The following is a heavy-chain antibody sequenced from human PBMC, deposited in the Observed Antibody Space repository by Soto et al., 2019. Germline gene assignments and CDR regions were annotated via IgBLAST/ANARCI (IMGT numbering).Heavy chain of an antibody. V-gene: IGHV3-30*03. Sequence: QMQLVESGGGVVQPGRSLRVSCATSGFAFSYYGIHWVRQAPGKGLEWVADISHDGKDKWYADSVKGRFTISRDNSENTLYLQMNGLRSEDTAVYFCASGEGRNGHVTRFDYWGQGTLVTVSS. CDR3: ASGEGRNGHVTRFDY. CDR1: GFAFSYYG. D-gene: IGHD3-10*01. J-gene: IGHJ4*02. CDR2: ISHDGKDK.